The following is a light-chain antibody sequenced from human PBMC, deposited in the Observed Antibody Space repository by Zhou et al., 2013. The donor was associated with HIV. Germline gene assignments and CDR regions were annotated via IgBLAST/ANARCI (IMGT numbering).Light chain of an antibody. CDR2: KAS. Sequence: DVQMTQSPSTLSASVGDTVSITCRASQGISTSVAWYQQKAGKAPTLLIYKASTLEPGVPSRFTGSGSGTEFTLTISSLQPDDFATYYCQQYNVLPLTFGGGTKVEIK. CDR3: QQYNVLPLT. J-gene: IGKJ4*01. V-gene: IGKV1-5*03. CDR1: QGISTS.